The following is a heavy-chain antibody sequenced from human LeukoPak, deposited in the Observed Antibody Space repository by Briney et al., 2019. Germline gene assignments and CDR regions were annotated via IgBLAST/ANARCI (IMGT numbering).Heavy chain of an antibody. Sequence: SVKVSCKASGGTFSSYAISWVRQAPGQGLEWMGGIIPIFGTANYAQKFQGRVTITADESTSTAYMELSSLRSEDTAVYYCAGVLVSGSGGHYFDYWGQGTLVTVSS. J-gene: IGHJ4*02. V-gene: IGHV1-69*13. D-gene: IGHD5-12*01. CDR3: AGVLVSGSGGHYFDY. CDR1: GGTFSSYA. CDR2: IIPIFGTA.